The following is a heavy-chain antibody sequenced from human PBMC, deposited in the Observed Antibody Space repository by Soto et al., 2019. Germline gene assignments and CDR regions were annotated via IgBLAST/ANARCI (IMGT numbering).Heavy chain of an antibody. Sequence: VQLVESGGGLVQPGGSLRLSCEASGFIFSNFYMHWVRQRPGEGLVWVSRINNDGSTTTYADSVKGRFTVSRENAKNTMHLEMDSLRAEDTAVYYCARLNLGDPSYWGQGVLVTVSS. CDR3: ARLNLGDPSY. CDR1: GFIFSNFY. CDR2: INNDGSTT. V-gene: IGHV3-74*01. D-gene: IGHD3-10*01. J-gene: IGHJ4*02.